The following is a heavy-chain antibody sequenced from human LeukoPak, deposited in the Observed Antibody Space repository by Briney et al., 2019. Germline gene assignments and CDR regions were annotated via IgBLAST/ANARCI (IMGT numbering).Heavy chain of an antibody. CDR3: ASELLEYCSGGSCYSSDY. D-gene: IGHD2-15*01. J-gene: IGHJ4*02. CDR1: GFTFSSYA. Sequence: GGSLRLSCAASGFTFSSYAMYWVRQAPGKGLEYVSAISSNGGSTYYANSVKGRFTISRDNSKNTLYLQMGSLRAEDMAVYYCASELLEYCSGGSCYSSDYWGQGTLVTVSS. CDR2: ISSNGGST. V-gene: IGHV3-64*01.